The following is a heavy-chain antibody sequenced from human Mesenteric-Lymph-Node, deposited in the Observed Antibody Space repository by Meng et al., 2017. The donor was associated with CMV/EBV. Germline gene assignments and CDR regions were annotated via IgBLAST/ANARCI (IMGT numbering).Heavy chain of an antibody. V-gene: IGHV1-46*01. J-gene: IGHJ4*02. CDR3: ARGYSGYVGFDY. Sequence: YKASGYTFTSYYMHWVRQAPGQGLEWMGIINPSGGSTSYAQKFQGRVTMTRDTSTSTVYMELSSLRSEDTAVYYCARGYSGYVGFDYWGQGTLVTVSS. CDR2: INPSGGST. CDR1: GYTFTSYY. D-gene: IGHD5-12*01.